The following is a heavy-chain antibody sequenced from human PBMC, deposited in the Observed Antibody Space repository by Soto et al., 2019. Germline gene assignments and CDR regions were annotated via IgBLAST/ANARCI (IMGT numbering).Heavy chain of an antibody. CDR2: ISHDGSNK. CDR3: VKPNNSGWYTPYYYYFGMDV. CDR1: GFSFSNFA. Sequence: QVPLVESGGGVVQPGRSVRLSCAASGFSFSNFAMHWVRQAPGKGLEWVAVISHDGSNKYHADSVKGRFTISRDNSKNTVFLQMNSLSPEDGAVYYCVKPNNSGWYTPYYYYFGMDVWGQGTTLTVSS. V-gene: IGHV3-30*18. D-gene: IGHD6-19*01. J-gene: IGHJ6*02.